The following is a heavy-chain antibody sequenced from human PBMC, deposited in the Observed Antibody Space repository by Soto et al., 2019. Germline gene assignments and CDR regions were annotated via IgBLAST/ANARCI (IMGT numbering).Heavy chain of an antibody. Sequence: SETLSLTCTVSCGSISSYYWSWIRQPPGKGLEWIGYIYYSGSTNYNPSLKSRVTISVDTSKNQFSLKLSSVTAADTAVYYCASNYISGSYDYYGDYCGQGTRGTV. D-gene: IGHD1-26*01. J-gene: IGHJ4*02. CDR1: CGSISSYY. CDR3: ASNYISGSYDYYGDY. V-gene: IGHV4-59*01. CDR2: IYYSGST.